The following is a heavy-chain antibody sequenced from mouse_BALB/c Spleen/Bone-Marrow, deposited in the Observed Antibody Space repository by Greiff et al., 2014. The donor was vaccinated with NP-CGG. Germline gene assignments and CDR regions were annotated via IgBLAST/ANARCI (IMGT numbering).Heavy chain of an antibody. D-gene: IGHD2-2*01. CDR3: TTSRGYNWFAY. CDR1: GYTFTSYY. V-gene: IGHV1S81*02. CDR2: INPSNGGS. Sequence: VHLVESGAELVKPGASVKLSCKASGYTFTSYYMYWVKQRPGQGLEWIGEINPSNGGSDFNEKFKIKATLTVNKSSSTAYMQLSSLTSEDSAVYCCTTSRGYNWFAYWGQGTLVTVSA. J-gene: IGHJ3*01.